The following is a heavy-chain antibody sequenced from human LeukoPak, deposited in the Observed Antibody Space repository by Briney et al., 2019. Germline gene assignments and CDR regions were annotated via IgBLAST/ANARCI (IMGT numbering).Heavy chain of an antibody. CDR1: GYTFTGYF. CDR2: INPNSGGT. J-gene: IGHJ5*02. V-gene: IGHV1-2*02. Sequence: ASVKVSCKASGYTFTGYFMRWVRQAPGQGLEWMGWINPNSGGTNYAQKFQGRVTMTRDTSISTAYMELSRLRSDDTAVYYCARDLGYGDYMGWFDPWGQGTLVTVSS. CDR3: ARDLGYGDYMGWFDP. D-gene: IGHD4-17*01.